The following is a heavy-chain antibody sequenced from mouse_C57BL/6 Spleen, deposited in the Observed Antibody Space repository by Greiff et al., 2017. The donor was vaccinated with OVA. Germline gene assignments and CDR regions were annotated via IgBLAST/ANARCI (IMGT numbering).Heavy chain of an antibody. CDR1: GFNIKDDY. D-gene: IGHD2-5*01. CDR2: IDPENGDT. CDR3: TTSNEGFDY. Sequence: EVQLVESGAELVRPGASVKLSCTASGFNIKDDYMHWVKQRPEQGLEWIGWIDPENGDTEYASKFQGKATITADTSSNTAYLQLSSLTSEDTAVYYCTTSNEGFDYWGQGTTLTVSS. J-gene: IGHJ2*01. V-gene: IGHV14-4*01.